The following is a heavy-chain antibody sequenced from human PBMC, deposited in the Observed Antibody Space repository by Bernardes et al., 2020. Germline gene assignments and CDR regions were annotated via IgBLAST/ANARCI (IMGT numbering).Heavy chain of an antibody. Sequence: SETLSLTCTVSGGSLSSSSYYWGWIRQPPGTWLEWIGSIYYSGSTYYNPSLKSRVTISVDTSKNQFSLKLSSVTAADTAVYYCARHAGWGPDYTVVTAFDYWGQGTLVTVSS. V-gene: IGHV4-39*01. CDR2: IYYSGST. D-gene: IGHD2-21*02. CDR1: GGSLSSSSYY. J-gene: IGHJ4*02. CDR3: ARHAGWGPDYTVVTAFDY.